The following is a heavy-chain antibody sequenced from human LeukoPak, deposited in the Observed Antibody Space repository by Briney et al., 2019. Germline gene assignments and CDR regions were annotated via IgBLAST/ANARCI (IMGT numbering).Heavy chain of an antibody. Sequence: SQTLSLTCTVSGGSSSSSDYYWGWIRQPPGKGLEWIGSIYFSGSTYHNPSLKSRLTISVDTSNNQFSLKLTSVTAADTAVYFCARHLERWLVTDWGQGTLVTVSS. CDR1: GGSSSSSDYY. CDR3: ARHLERWLVTD. J-gene: IGHJ4*02. V-gene: IGHV4-39*01. D-gene: IGHD6-19*01. CDR2: IYFSGST.